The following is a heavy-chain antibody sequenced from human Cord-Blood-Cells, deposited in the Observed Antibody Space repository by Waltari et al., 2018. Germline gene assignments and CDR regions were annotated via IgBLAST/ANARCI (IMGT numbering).Heavy chain of an antibody. CDR1: GGSISSGDYY. CDR2: IYYSGRT. J-gene: IGHJ3*02. D-gene: IGHD3-3*01. V-gene: IGHV4-30-4*08. Sequence: QVQLQESGPGLVKPSQTLSLTCTVSGGSISSGDYYWSWIRQPPGKGLEWIGYIYYSGRTYYTPSLKGRVTISVDTSKNQFSLKLSSVTAADTAVYYCATQRILSAFDIWGQGTMITVSS. CDR3: ATQRILSAFDI.